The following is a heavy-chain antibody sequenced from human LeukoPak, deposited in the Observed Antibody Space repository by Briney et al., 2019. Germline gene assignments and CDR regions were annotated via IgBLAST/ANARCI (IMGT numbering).Heavy chain of an antibody. D-gene: IGHD6-19*01. V-gene: IGHV4-61*02. CDR1: GDSIGRGNEY. CDR3: ARQPSGWPYYYYYMDV. Sequence: SETLSLTCTVSGDSIGRGNEYWTWIRQSAGEGLEWIGRIYPTGRTNYNPSLHSRVTISLDTSKNQFSLRLSSVTAADTAVYYCARQPSGWPYYYYYMDVWGKGTTVTISS. J-gene: IGHJ6*03. CDR2: IYPTGRT.